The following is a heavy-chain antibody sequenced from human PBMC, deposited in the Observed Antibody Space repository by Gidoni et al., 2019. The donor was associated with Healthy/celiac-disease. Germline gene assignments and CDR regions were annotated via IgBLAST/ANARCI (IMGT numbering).Heavy chain of an antibody. CDR3: AKDLAAAGLDDFDI. D-gene: IGHD6-13*01. CDR2: ISYDGSNK. J-gene: IGHJ3*02. CDR1: GCTFSSYG. V-gene: IGHV3-30*18. Sequence: QVQLVESGGGVVQPGRSLRLSCAASGCTFSSYGMHWVRQAPGKGLEWVEVISYDGSNKYYADSVKGRFTISRDNSKTTLYLQMNSLRAEDTAVYYCAKDLAAAGLDDFDIWGQGTMVTVSS.